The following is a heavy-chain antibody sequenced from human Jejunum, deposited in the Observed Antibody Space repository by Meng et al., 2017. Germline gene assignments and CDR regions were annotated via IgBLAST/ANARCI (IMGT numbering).Heavy chain of an antibody. CDR2: TRNKANSYTT. Sequence: GESLKISCAASGFAFSDYYMDWVRQAPGKGLEWVGRTRNKANSYTTEYAASVKGRFTISRDDSKTSLYLQMNSLKTEDTAVYYCTSGKVGLDYWGQGTLVTVSS. CDR1: GFAFSDYY. J-gene: IGHJ4*02. CDR3: TSGKVGLDY. V-gene: IGHV3-72*01. D-gene: IGHD1-26*01.